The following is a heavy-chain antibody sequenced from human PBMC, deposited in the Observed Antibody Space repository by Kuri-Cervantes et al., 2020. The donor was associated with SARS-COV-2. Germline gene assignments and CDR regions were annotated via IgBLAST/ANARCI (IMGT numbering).Heavy chain of an antibody. CDR3: AKFVVPPKKTGSYYMDV. Sequence: ASVKVSCKASGYTFTGYYMHWVRQAPGQGLEWMGIINPSGGSTSYAQKFQGRVTMTRDTSTSTVYMELSSLRSEDTAVYYCAKFVVPPKKTGSYYMDVWGKGTTVTVSS. V-gene: IGHV1-46*01. J-gene: IGHJ6*03. CDR1: GYTFTGYY. D-gene: IGHD1-14*01. CDR2: INPSGGST.